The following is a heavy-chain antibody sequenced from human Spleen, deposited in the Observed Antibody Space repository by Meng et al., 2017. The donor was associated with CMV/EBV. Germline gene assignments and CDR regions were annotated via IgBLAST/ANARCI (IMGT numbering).Heavy chain of an antibody. V-gene: IGHV3-48*04. Sequence: GESLKISCVASGFTFSNYALTWVRQAPGKGLEWVSYISYSSDIIYYADSVKGRFTISRDNAKNSLFLQMNSLRAEDTAVYYCARDFRVSRSGYNEDCWGQGTLVTVSS. D-gene: IGHD5-24*01. CDR3: ARDFRVSRSGYNEDC. J-gene: IGHJ4*02. CDR1: GFTFSNYA. CDR2: ISYSSDII.